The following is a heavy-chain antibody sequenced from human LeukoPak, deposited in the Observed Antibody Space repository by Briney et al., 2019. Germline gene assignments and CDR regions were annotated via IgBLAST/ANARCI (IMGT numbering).Heavy chain of an antibody. V-gene: IGHV3-48*03. Sequence: VQPGGSLRLSCAASGFTFSSYEMNWVRQAPGKGLEWVSYISSSGTPIYYADSVKGRFTISRDNAKNSLYLQMNTLRDEDTAVYYSARFRVSAFDLWGPGTMVTVSS. CDR2: ISSSGTPI. J-gene: IGHJ3*01. CDR1: GFTFSSYE. CDR3: ARFRVSAFDL.